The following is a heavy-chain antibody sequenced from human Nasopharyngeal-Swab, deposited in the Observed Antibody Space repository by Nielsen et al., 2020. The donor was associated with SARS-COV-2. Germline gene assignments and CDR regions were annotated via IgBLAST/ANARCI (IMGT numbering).Heavy chain of an antibody. CDR2: ISSSSSYI. Sequence: VRQMPGKGLEWVSSISSSSSYIYYADSVKGRFTISRDNAKNSLYLQMNSLRAEDTAVYYCATSGIRFDWSQGTLVTVSS. CDR3: ATSGIRFD. J-gene: IGHJ4*02. V-gene: IGHV3-21*01. D-gene: IGHD1-26*01.